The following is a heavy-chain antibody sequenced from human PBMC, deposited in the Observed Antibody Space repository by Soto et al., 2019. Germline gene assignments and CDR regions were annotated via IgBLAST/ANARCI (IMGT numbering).Heavy chain of an antibody. V-gene: IGHV3-30*18. CDR1: GFTFSSYG. CDR2: ISYDGSNK. CDR3: AKDVVVPDFDP. Sequence: QVQLVESGGGVVQPGRSLRLSCAASGFTFSSYGMHWVRQAPGKGLEWVAVISYDGSNKYYADSVKGRFTISRDNSKNTLYQQMNSLRAEDTAVYYCAKDVVVPDFDPWGQGTLVTVSS. D-gene: IGHD2-2*01. J-gene: IGHJ5*02.